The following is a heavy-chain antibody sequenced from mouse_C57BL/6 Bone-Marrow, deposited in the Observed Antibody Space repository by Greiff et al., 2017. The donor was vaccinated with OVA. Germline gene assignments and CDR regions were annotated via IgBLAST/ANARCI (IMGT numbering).Heavy chain of an antibody. Sequence: VQLQQPGAELVMPGASVKLSCKASGYTFTSYWMHWVKQRPGQGLEWIGEIDPSDSYTTYNQKFKGKSTLTVDKSSSTAYMQLSSLTSEDAAVYYCARGDYWGQGTSVTVSS. CDR3: ARGDY. V-gene: IGHV1-69*01. CDR2: IDPSDSYT. CDR1: GYTFTSYW. J-gene: IGHJ4*01.